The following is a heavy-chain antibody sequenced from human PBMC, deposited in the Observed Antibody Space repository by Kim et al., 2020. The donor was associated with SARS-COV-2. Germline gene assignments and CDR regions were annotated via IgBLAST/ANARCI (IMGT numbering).Heavy chain of an antibody. CDR3: ATSTVTTYYYWYFDL. CDR2: ISGSGGST. J-gene: IGHJ2*01. CDR1: GFTFSSYA. V-gene: IGHV3-23*01. Sequence: GGSLRLSCAASGFTFSSYAMSWVRQAPGKGLEWVSAISGSGGSTYYADSVKGRFTISRDNSKNTLYLQMNSLRAEDTAVYYCATSTVTTYYYWYFDLWGRGTLVTVSS. D-gene: IGHD4-17*01.